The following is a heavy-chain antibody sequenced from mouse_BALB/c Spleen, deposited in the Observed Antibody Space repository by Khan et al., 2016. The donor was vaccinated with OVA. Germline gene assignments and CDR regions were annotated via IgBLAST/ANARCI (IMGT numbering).Heavy chain of an antibody. CDR3: AREGFYGYYFDY. CDR1: GFTFSSYG. V-gene: IGHV5-6*01. CDR2: ISSGGSYT. Sequence: EVELVESGGDLVKPGGSLKLSCAASGFTFSSYGMSWVRQTPDKRLDWVATISSGGSYTYYPDSVKGRFTISRDNAKNTLYLQMSSLKSEDTAMYYCAREGFYGYYFDYWGQGTTLTVSS. J-gene: IGHJ2*01. D-gene: IGHD2-2*01.